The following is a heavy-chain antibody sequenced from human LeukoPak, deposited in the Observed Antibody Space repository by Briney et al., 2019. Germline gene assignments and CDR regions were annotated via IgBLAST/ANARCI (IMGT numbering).Heavy chain of an antibody. CDR2: ISSTSTTV. J-gene: IGHJ4*02. V-gene: IGHV3-48*01. Sequence: GGSLRLSCAASGFTFSSYSMNWVRQAPGKGLEWISYISSTSTTVLYADSVKGRFTISRDNAKNSLDLQMNSLRAEDTAVYYCARDRVTYTTSVDPLDYWGQGTLVTVSS. CDR1: GFTFSSYS. CDR3: ARDRVTYTTSVDPLDY. D-gene: IGHD2-2*02.